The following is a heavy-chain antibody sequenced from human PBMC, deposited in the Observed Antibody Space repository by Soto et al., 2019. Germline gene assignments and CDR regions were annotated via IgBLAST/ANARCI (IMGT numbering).Heavy chain of an antibody. D-gene: IGHD3-10*01. J-gene: IGHJ6*02. Sequence: LSLTCTVSGGSISSSSYYRGWIRQPPGKGLEWIGSIYYSGSTYYNPSLKSRVTISVDTSKNQFSLKLSSVTAADTAVYYCASPYGSGSYPSGHYYYYGMDVWGQGTTVTVSS. CDR2: IYYSGST. CDR1: GGSISSSSYY. V-gene: IGHV4-39*01. CDR3: ASPYGSGSYPSGHYYYYGMDV.